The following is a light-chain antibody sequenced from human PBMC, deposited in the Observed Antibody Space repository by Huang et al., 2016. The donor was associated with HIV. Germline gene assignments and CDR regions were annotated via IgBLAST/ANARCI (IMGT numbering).Light chain of an antibody. CDR2: AAS. CDR1: EGISSY. CDR3: QQLNDYPWT. Sequence: IQLTQSPSSLSASVGDRVTITCRASEGISSYLAWYQQKSGKAPKFLIYAASTLQSGVPSRCSGSGSGTDFTLTISSLQPEDFATYYCQQLNDYPWTFGQGTKVEIK. V-gene: IGKV1-9*01. J-gene: IGKJ1*01.